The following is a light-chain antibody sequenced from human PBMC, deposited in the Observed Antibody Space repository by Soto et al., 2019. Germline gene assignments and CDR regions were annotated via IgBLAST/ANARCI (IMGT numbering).Light chain of an antibody. J-gene: IGKJ1*01. V-gene: IGKV3-15*01. CDR1: QTISKN. CDR3: QQYHDWPPWT. CDR2: DAS. Sequence: ERVMTQSPATLSRSPGEKATLSCRASQTISKNLAWYQQKPGQAARLLIYDASTRATDVPDRFSGSGSGTEFTLTIRSLKSEDFSVYNCQQYHDWPPWTFGQGTKVEIK.